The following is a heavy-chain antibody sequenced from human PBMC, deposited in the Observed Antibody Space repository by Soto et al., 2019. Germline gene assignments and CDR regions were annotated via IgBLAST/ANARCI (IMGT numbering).Heavy chain of an antibody. Sequence: SETLSLTCTVSGGSISSGDYYWSWIRQPPGKGLEWIGYIYYSGSTYYDPSLKSRVTISVDTSKNQFSLKLSSVTAADTAVYYCASEGAGTFGWFDPWGQGTLVTVSS. D-gene: IGHD6-13*01. CDR1: GGSISSGDYY. CDR3: ASEGAGTFGWFDP. J-gene: IGHJ5*02. V-gene: IGHV4-30-4*01. CDR2: IYYSGST.